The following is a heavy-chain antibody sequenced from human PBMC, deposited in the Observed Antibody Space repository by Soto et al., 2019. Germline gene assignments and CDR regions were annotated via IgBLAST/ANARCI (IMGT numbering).Heavy chain of an antibody. D-gene: IGHD5-18*01. Sequence: GGSLRLSCAASGFTFSSYAMSWVRQAPGKGLEWVSAISGSGGSTYYADSVKGRFTISRDNSKNTLYLQMNSLRAEDTAVYYCAKAGRYSYAPSYYYYYGMDVWGQGTTVTVSS. V-gene: IGHV3-23*01. CDR3: AKAGRYSYAPSYYYYYGMDV. CDR2: ISGSGGST. CDR1: GFTFSSYA. J-gene: IGHJ6*02.